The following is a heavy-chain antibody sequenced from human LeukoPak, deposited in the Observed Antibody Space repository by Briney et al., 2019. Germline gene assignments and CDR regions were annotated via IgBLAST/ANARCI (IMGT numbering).Heavy chain of an antibody. CDR2: IIPIFGTA. CDR1: GGTFSSYA. J-gene: IGHJ4*02. Sequence: GASVKVSCKASGGTFSSYAISWVRQAPGQGLEWMGGIIPIFGTANYAQKFQGRVTITTDESTSTACMELSSLRSEDTAVYYCARSYSSSSPFDYWGQGTLVTVSS. D-gene: IGHD6-6*01. V-gene: IGHV1-69*05. CDR3: ARSYSSSSPFDY.